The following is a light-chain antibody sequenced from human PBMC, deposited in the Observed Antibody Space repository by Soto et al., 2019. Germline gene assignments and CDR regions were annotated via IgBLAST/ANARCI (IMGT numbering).Light chain of an antibody. Sequence: DIQMTQSPSTLSASVGDRDTITCRASQTISNWLAWYQQKPGKAPKLLIYKATNLESGVPSRFSGSGSGTEFTLTISSLQPDDFATYYCQQYNSYPYTFGLGTKLEIE. J-gene: IGKJ2*01. V-gene: IGKV1-5*03. CDR2: KAT. CDR1: QTISNW. CDR3: QQYNSYPYT.